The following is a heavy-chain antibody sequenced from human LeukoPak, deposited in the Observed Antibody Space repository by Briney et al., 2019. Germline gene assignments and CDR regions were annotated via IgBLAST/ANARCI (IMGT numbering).Heavy chain of an antibody. CDR2: INHSGST. D-gene: IGHD3-22*01. Sequence: PSETLSLTCAVYGGSLSGYYWSWIRQPPGKGLEWIGEINHSGSTNYNPSLKSRVTISVDTSKNQFSLKLSSVTAADTAVYYCARAYYDSSGYYFDYWGQGTLVTVSS. CDR1: GGSLSGYY. CDR3: ARAYYDSSGYYFDY. V-gene: IGHV4-34*01. J-gene: IGHJ4*02.